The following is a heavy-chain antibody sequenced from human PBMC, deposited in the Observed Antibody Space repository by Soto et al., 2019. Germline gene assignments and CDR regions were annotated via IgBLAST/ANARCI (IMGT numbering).Heavy chain of an antibody. D-gene: IGHD2-15*01. Sequence: GGSLRLSCAASGFTFSSYAMHWVRQAPGKGLEWVAVISYDGSNKYYADSVKGRFTISRDNSKNTLYLQMNSLRAEDTAVYYCPRHFAGVVAATLYYYYGMDVWGQGTTVTVSS. V-gene: IGHV3-30-3*01. CDR1: GFTFSSYA. CDR3: PRHFAGVVAATLYYYYGMDV. J-gene: IGHJ6*01. CDR2: ISYDGSNK.